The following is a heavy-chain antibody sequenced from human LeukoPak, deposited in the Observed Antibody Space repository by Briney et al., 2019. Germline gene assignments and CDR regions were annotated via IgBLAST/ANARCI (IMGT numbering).Heavy chain of an antibody. CDR3: ATPTTVTTDI. Sequence: GGSLRLSCAASGFTFSNYDMHWVRQAPGKGLEWVAFIRYDGSHKFYADSVKGRFTISRDNSKNTLYLQMNSLRAEDTAVYYCATPTTVTTDIWGQGTMVTVSS. J-gene: IGHJ3*02. D-gene: IGHD4-17*01. CDR1: GFTFSNYD. CDR2: IRYDGSHK. V-gene: IGHV3-30*02.